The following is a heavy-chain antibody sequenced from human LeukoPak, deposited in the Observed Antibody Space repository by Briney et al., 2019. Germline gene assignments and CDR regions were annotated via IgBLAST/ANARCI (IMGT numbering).Heavy chain of an antibody. D-gene: IGHD2-21*01. CDR2: IYYSGST. CDR3: ARGVVIHPRSGDAFDI. V-gene: IGHV4-30-4*08. CDR1: GGSISSGDYY. J-gene: IGHJ3*02. Sequence: SETLSLTCTVSGGSISSGDYYWSWIRQPPGKGLEWIGYIYYSGSTYYNPSLKSRVTISVDTSKNQFSLKLSSVTAADTAVYYCARGVVIHPRSGDAFDIWGQGTMVTVSS.